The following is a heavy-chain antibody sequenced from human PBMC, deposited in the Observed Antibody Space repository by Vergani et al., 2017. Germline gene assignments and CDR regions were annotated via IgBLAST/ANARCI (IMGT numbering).Heavy chain of an antibody. D-gene: IGHD1-26*01. Sequence: QVQLVQSGAEVKKPGSSVKVSCKASGYTFTGYYMHWVRQAPGQGLEWMGWINPNSGGTNYAQKFQGRVTMTRDTSISTAYMELSRLRSDDTAVYYCARALPEGGTFNWFDPWGQGTLVTVSS. J-gene: IGHJ5*02. CDR1: GYTFTGYY. CDR2: INPNSGGT. CDR3: ARALPEGGTFNWFDP. V-gene: IGHV1-2*02.